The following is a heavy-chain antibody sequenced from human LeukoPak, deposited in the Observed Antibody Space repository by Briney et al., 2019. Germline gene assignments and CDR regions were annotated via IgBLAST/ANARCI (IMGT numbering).Heavy chain of an antibody. V-gene: IGHV3-33*01. D-gene: IGHD1-26*01. CDR3: ARDRIRQWDDAFDI. J-gene: IGHJ3*02. Sequence: GGSLRLSCAASGFTFSSYGMPWVRQAPGKGLEWVAVIWYDGSNKYYADSVKGRFTISRDNSKNTLYLQMNSLRAEDTAVYYCARDRIRQWDDAFDIWGQGTMVTVSS. CDR2: IWYDGSNK. CDR1: GFTFSSYG.